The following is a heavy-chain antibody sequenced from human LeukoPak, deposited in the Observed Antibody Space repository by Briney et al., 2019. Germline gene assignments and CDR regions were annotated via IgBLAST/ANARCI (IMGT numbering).Heavy chain of an antibody. CDR2: IIPIFGTA. V-gene: IGHV1-69*13. J-gene: IGHJ4*02. CDR3: ARDRGGEYYFDY. Sequence: SVKVPCKASGGTFSSYAISWVRQAPGQGLEWMGGIIPIFGTANYAQKFQGRVTITADESTSTAYMELSSLRSEDTAVYYCARDRGGEYYFDYWGQGTLVTVSS. CDR1: GGTFSSYA. D-gene: IGHD3-16*01.